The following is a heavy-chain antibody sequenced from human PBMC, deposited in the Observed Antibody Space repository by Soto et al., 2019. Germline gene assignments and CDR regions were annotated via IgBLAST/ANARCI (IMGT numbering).Heavy chain of an antibody. CDR2: VSHDGRNT. CDR3: AKGGRQWLVTSAFTY. V-gene: IGHV3-30*18. CDR1: GFTFSDYA. J-gene: IGHJ4*02. D-gene: IGHD6-19*01. Sequence: VQLVESGGGVVQPGRSLRLSCAASGFTFSDYAMHWVRQAPGKGLEWVAVVSHDGRNTHYADSVKGRFTISRDSSNTTVSLEMTSLRAEDTAVYYCAKGGRQWLVTSAFTYWGQGALVTGSS.